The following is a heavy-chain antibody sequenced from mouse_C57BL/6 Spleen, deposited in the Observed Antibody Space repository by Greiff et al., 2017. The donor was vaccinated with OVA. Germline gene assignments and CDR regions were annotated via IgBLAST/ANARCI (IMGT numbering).Heavy chain of an antibody. D-gene: IGHD2-4*01. J-gene: IGHJ4*01. CDR2: IDPNSGGT. CDR1: GYTFTSYW. CDR3: ARLSLYDYDVGYYAMDY. Sequence: QVHVKQPGAELVKPGASVKLSCKASGYTFTSYWMHWVKQRPGRGLEWIGRIDPNSGGTKYNEKFKSKATLTVDKPSSTAYMQLSSLTSEDSAVYYCARLSLYDYDVGYYAMDYWGQGTSVTVSS. V-gene: IGHV1-72*01.